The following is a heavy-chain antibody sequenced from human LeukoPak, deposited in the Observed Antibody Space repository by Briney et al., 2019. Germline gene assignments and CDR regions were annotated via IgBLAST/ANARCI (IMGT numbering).Heavy chain of an antibody. CDR3: ARGPLLLWFGGAYGMDV. J-gene: IGHJ6*02. Sequence: SETLSLTCTVSGGSIRSSYYYWGWIRQPPGKGLEWIGSIYDSGSTNYNPSLKSRVTISVDTSKNQFSLKLSSVTAADTAVYYCARGPLLLWFGGAYGMDVWGQGTTVTVSS. CDR2: IYDSGST. V-gene: IGHV4-39*07. D-gene: IGHD3-10*01. CDR1: GGSIRSSYYY.